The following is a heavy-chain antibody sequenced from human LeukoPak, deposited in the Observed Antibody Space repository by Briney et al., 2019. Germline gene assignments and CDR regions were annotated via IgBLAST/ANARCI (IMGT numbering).Heavy chain of an antibody. CDR1: GGSISSYY. J-gene: IGHJ4*02. CDR3: ARAAYCSGGSCYAFDY. D-gene: IGHD2-15*01. CDR2: IYYSGST. V-gene: IGHV4-59*01. Sequence: SETLSLTCTVSGGSISSYYLSWIRKAPGKGLEWIGFIYYSGSTNYNPSLKSRVTISVDTTKNLFSLKLSSVTAADTAVYYCARAAYCSGGSCYAFDYWGQGNLVTVSS.